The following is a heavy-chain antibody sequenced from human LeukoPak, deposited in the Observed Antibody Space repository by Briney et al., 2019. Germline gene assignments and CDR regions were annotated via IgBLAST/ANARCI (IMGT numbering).Heavy chain of an antibody. V-gene: IGHV3-7*01. CDR3: AKDHYGGGL. J-gene: IGHJ4*02. CDR1: GFTADSYW. Sequence: GGSLRLSCVASGFTADSYWMSWVRQAPGKGLEWVANIKPDGNEKQYVDSVRGRFTVSRDNAKNSLYLQMNSLRAEGTAVYFCAKDHYGGGLWGQGALVTVSS. CDR2: IKPDGNEK. D-gene: IGHD4-23*01.